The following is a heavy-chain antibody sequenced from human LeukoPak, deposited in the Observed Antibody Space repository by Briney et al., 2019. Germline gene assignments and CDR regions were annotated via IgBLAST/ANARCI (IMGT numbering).Heavy chain of an antibody. Sequence: PGGSLRLSCAASGLTFSSYSMNWVRQAPGKGLERVSSISSSSNYIYYADSVKGRFTISRDNAKDSLYLQMSSLRAEDTAVYYCARVPHAMVRGVIITEFYFDYWGQGTLVTVSS. CDR1: GLTFSSYS. V-gene: IGHV3-21*01. J-gene: IGHJ4*02. CDR2: ISSSSNYI. D-gene: IGHD3-10*01. CDR3: ARVPHAMVRGVIITEFYFDY.